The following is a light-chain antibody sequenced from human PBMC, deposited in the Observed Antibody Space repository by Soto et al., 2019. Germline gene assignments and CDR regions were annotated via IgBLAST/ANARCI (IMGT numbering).Light chain of an antibody. J-gene: IGLJ3*02. CDR3: SSYTGTSTLV. CDR1: SSDVGSYNY. V-gene: IGLV2-14*01. Sequence: QSVLTQPASVSGSPGQSITISCTGTSSDVGSYNYVSWYQQHPGKAPKLMISEVSNRPSGVSNRFSGSKSGNTASLTISGLQAEDEADYYCSSYTGTSTLVFGGGTKVTVL. CDR2: EVS.